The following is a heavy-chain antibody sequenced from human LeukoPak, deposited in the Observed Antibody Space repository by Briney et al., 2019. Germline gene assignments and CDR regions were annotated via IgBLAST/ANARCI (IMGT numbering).Heavy chain of an antibody. J-gene: IGHJ6*02. CDR2: IRSKAYRGTT. V-gene: IGHV3-49*04. CDR1: GFTFGDHA. Sequence: GGSLRLSCSTSGFTFGDHAMSWVRQAPGKGLEWVGFIRSKAYRGTTEYAPSVRGRFSISRDDSNSIVYLQMNTLQTEDTAVYYCARGPIQLWIHNAMDVWGQGATVSV. CDR3: ARGPIQLWIHNAMDV. D-gene: IGHD5-18*01.